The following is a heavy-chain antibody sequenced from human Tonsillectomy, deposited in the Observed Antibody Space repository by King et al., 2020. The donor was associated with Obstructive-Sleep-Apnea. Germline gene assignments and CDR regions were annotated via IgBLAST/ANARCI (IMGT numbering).Heavy chain of an antibody. CDR1: VDSMSSSRYY. CDR3: ASKPDIVVVVAAEYYFDY. CDR2: IFYSGRT. Sequence: QLQESGPGLVKPSETLSLTCTVSVDSMSSSRYYCCWLRLPPAKWLEWIGNIFYSGRTSLHPALNGLVTISVDTSKNQFSLKLSSVTAADSAVYYCASKPDIVVVVAAEYYFDYWGQGTLVTVSS. J-gene: IGHJ4*02. V-gene: IGHV4-39*07. D-gene: IGHD2-15*01.